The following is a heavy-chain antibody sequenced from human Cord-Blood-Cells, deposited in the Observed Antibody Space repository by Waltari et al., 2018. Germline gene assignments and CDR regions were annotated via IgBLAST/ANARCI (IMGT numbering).Heavy chain of an antibody. CDR1: GGSFSGYY. J-gene: IGHJ3*02. Sequence: QVQLQQWGAGLLKPSENLSLTCAVYGGSFSGYYWSWIRQPPGKGLEWIGEINHSGSTNYNPSLKSRVTISVDTSKNQFSLKLSSVTAADTAVYYCARATIFGVVINAFDIWGQGTMVTVSS. V-gene: IGHV4-34*01. CDR2: INHSGST. D-gene: IGHD3-3*01. CDR3: ARATIFGVVINAFDI.